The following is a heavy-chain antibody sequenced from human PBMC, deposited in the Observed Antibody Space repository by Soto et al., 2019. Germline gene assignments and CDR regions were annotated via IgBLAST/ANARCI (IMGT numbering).Heavy chain of an antibody. V-gene: IGHV3-48*02. D-gene: IGHD4-17*01. CDR1: GFTFSSYS. J-gene: IGHJ6*02. Sequence: PGGSLRLSCAASGFTFSSYSMNWVRQAPGKGLEWVSYISSSSTIYYADSVKGRFTISRDNAKNSLYLQMNSLRDEDTAVYYCARDYTVTTFNYYYGMDVWGQGTTVTVSS. CDR3: ARDYTVTTFNYYYGMDV. CDR2: ISSSSTI.